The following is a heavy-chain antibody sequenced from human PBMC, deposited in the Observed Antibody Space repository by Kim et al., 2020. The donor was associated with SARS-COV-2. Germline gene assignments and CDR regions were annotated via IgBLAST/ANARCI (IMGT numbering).Heavy chain of an antibody. D-gene: IGHD3-22*01. V-gene: IGHV4-34*01. CDR3: ARESRSDSGGYYNLDF. Sequence: SETLSLTCAVYGASFSGYYWSWIRQPPGKGLEWIGAINHDGSTNYNPSLESRVTISLDTSKNQFSLNLRSVTDADTAVYYCARESRSDSGGYYNLDFWGQETLVTVSS. CDR2: INHDGST. J-gene: IGHJ4*02. CDR1: GASFSGYY.